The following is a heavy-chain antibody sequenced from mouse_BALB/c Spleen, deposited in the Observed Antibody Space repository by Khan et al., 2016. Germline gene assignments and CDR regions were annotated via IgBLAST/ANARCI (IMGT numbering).Heavy chain of an antibody. Sequence: VQLQQSGAELVKPGASVKLSCTASGFNIKDTYMHWVKQRPEQGLEWIGRIDPANGNTKYDPTFQGKATITADTSSNTAYLQLSSLTSEDTAVYYCALITTRAMDYWGQGTSVTVSS. CDR1: GFNIKDTY. J-gene: IGHJ4*01. V-gene: IGHV14-3*02. CDR3: ALITTRAMDY. D-gene: IGHD1-1*01. CDR2: IDPANGNT.